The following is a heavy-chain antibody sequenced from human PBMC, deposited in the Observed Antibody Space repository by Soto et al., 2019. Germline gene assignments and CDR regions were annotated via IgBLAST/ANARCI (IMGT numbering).Heavy chain of an antibody. CDR3: ARDYYDSSGYYYVMRGDAFDI. D-gene: IGHD3-22*01. J-gene: IGHJ3*02. V-gene: IGHV1-18*04. CDR2: ISAYNGNT. CDR1: GYTFTSYG. Sequence: GASVKVSCKASGYTFTSYGISWVRQAPGQGLEWMGWISAYNGNTNYAQKLQGRVTMTTDTSTSTAYMELRSLGSDDTAVYYCARDYYDSSGYYYVMRGDAFDIWGQGTMVTVSS.